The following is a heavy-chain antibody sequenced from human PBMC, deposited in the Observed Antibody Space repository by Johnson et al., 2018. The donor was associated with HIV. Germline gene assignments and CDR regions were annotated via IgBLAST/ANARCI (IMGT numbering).Heavy chain of an antibody. D-gene: IGHD3-10*01. CDR3: AKNARNYYDT. CDR1: GFTFSSYA. CDR2: VSFDGSNK. Sequence: QVQLVESGGGVVQPGGSLRLSCAASGFTFSSYALHWVRQAPGKGLEWVAVVSFDGSNKYFADSVKGRFTISRDNSKNTVRLQMNSLKAEDTGLYYCAKNARNYYDTWGQGTMVTVSS. J-gene: IGHJ3*02. V-gene: IGHV3-30-3*02.